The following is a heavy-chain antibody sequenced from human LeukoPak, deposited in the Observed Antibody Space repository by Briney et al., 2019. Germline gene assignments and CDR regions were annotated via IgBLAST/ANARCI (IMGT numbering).Heavy chain of an antibody. Sequence: GGSLRLSCAAPGFTFSSYSMNWVRQAPGKGLEWVSSISSSSSYIYYADSVKGRFTVSRDNAKNSLYLQMNSLRAEDTAVYYCARDSTSGGAYYFDYWGQGTLVTVSS. CDR1: GFTFSSYS. D-gene: IGHD2-15*01. CDR3: ARDSTSGGAYYFDY. J-gene: IGHJ4*02. V-gene: IGHV3-21*01. CDR2: ISSSSSYI.